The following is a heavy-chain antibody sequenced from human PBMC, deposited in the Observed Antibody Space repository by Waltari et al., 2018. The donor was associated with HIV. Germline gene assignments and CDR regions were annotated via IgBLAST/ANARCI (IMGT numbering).Heavy chain of an antibody. Sequence: QVQLVESGGGVVQPGRSLRLSCAASGFIFSTYDVHWVRQAPGEGRGWVELISHDGRDESYADSVKGRFTISGANYKNTLYLQMNSLRAEDTAVYYCARAPPYSTRWFYDAFDIWGQGTMVTVSS. J-gene: IGHJ3*02. D-gene: IGHD6-13*01. CDR3: ARAPPYSTRWFYDAFDI. CDR2: ISHDGRDE. V-gene: IGHV3-30*01. CDR1: GFIFSTYD.